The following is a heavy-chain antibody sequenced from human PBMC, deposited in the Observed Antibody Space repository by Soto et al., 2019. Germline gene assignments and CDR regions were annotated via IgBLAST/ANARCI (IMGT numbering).Heavy chain of an antibody. D-gene: IGHD2-15*01. CDR2: ISYEGSHT. CDR1: GFIFSSYG. Sequence: QVQLVESGGGVVQPGRSLRLSCAASGFIFSSYGMHWVRQAPGKGLEWVAVISYEGSHTYYADSVKGRFTITRDNSKKTLYLQMNSLRPEDTAVYYCAKAVHCGGGSCSWSEGFDYWGQGTLLTVSS. J-gene: IGHJ4*02. CDR3: AKAVHCGGGSCSWSEGFDY. V-gene: IGHV3-30*18.